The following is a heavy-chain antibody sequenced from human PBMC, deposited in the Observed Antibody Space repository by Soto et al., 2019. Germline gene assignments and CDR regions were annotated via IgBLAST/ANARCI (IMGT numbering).Heavy chain of an antibody. D-gene: IGHD6-6*01. CDR3: ARDLRQLLDT. CDR1: GFTFSNYG. J-gene: IGHJ4*02. V-gene: IGHV3-33*01. CDR2: IWYDGSNK. Sequence: GGSLRLSCVASGFTFSNYGMHWVRQAPGKGLEWVALIWYDGSNKYYADSVRGRFTISRDTSKNTLYLQINSLRVEDTAVYYCARDLRQLLDTWGQGTVVTVSS.